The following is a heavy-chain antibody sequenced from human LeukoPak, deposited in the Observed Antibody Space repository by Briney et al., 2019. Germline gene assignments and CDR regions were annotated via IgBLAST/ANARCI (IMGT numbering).Heavy chain of an antibody. CDR1: GFTFSNYG. CDR2: ISYDGSNK. V-gene: IGHV3-30*18. CDR3: AKEIWPTVTTPGWTYFDY. Sequence: GGSLRLSCAASGFTFSNYGMHWVRQAPGKGLEWVAVISYDGSNKYYADSVKGRFTISRDNSKNTLYLQMNSLRADDTAVYYCAKEIWPTVTTPGWTYFDYWGQGTLVTVSS. D-gene: IGHD4-17*01. J-gene: IGHJ4*02.